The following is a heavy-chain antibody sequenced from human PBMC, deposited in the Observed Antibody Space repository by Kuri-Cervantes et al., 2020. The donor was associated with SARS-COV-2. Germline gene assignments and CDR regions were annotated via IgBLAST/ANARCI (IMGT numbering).Heavy chain of an antibody. CDR2: YHPDDGET. V-gene: IGHV1-24*01. Sequence: ASVKVSCKVSGYTLSELSIHWVRQPPGQGLEWMGGYHPDDGETFYAQKFQGRVTMTEDTSTDTAYMELSSLGSEDTAVYYCVTDLTANNWDPDAFDAWGQGTVVTVSS. D-gene: IGHD1-1*01. J-gene: IGHJ3*01. CDR1: GYTLSELS. CDR3: VTDLTANNWDPDAFDA.